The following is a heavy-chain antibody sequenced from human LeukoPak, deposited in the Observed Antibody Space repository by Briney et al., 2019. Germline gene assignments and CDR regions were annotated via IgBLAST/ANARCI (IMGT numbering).Heavy chain of an antibody. Sequence: GGSLRLSCAASGFGVSSDYMSWVRQPPGKGLDWVSVIYRDGTTYYADSVKGRFTIYRDNSKNTVYLQMNNLRAEDTAVYHCARHLPFDPWGQGTLVTVSS. J-gene: IGHJ5*02. CDR2: IYRDGTT. V-gene: IGHV3-53*01. CDR3: ARHLPFDP. CDR1: GFGVSSDY.